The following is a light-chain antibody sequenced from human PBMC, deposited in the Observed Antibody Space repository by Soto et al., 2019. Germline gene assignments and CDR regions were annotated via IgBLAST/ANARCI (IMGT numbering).Light chain of an antibody. CDR2: EGS. J-gene: IGLJ1*01. Sequence: QSALTQPASVSGSPGQSITISCTGTTSDVWVSWYQQHPGKAPKLIIYEGSKRPSGISNRFSGSRSGNTASLTISGLQAEDEADFYCCSYASSGTYVFGTGTKLTVL. CDR1: TSDVW. V-gene: IGLV2-23*01. CDR3: CSYASSGTYV.